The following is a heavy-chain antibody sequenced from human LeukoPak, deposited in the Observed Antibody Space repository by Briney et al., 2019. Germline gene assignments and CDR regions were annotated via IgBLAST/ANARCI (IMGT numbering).Heavy chain of an antibody. CDR1: EGTFSSYA. CDR3: ARVTLHYYDSSGPPYYFDY. CDR2: IIPIFGTA. V-gene: IGHV1-69*13. Sequence: SVKVSCKASEGTFSSYAISWVRQAPGQGLEWMGGIIPIFGTANYAQKFQGRVTITADESTSTAYMELSSLRSEDTAVYYCARVTLHYYDSSGPPYYFDYWGQGTLVTVSS. J-gene: IGHJ4*02. D-gene: IGHD3-22*01.